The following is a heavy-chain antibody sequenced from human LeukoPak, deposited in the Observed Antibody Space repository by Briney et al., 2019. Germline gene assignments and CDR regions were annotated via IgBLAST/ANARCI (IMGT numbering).Heavy chain of an antibody. J-gene: IGHJ4*02. CDR3: AKRDWLLEHY. V-gene: IGHV3-23*01. D-gene: IGHD3-9*01. CDR1: GLTSSDYT. CDR2: ISVSDDST. Sequence: GGSLTLSCAASGLTSSDYTMNWVRQAPEKGLEWVSGISVSDDSTYYADSVKGRFTMSRDNSNNMLYLQMNSLRAEDTAVYYCAKRDWLLEHYWGQGTRVTVSS.